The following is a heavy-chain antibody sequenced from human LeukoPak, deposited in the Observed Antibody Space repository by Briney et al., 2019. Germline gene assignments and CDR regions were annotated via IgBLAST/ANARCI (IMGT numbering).Heavy chain of an antibody. J-gene: IGHJ4*02. Sequence: PSETLSLTCTVSGGSISSYYWSWIRQPPGKGLEWIGYIYYSGSTNYNPSPKSRVTISVDTSKNQFSLKLSSVTAADTAVYYCARAGYSDSFDYWGQGTLVTVSS. CDR1: GGSISSYY. CDR3: ARAGYSDSFDY. D-gene: IGHD2-21*01. CDR2: IYYSGST. V-gene: IGHV4-59*01.